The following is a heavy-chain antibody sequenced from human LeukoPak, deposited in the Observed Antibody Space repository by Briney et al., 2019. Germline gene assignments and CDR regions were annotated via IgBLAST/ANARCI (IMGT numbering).Heavy chain of an antibody. V-gene: IGHV3-7*03. CDR2: IKEDGTET. CDR3: AKEGRSLQTY. D-gene: IGHD5-24*01. Sequence: GGSLRLSCAASGFMFSSNWMSWVRLAPGKGLEWVANIKEDGTETYYVDSVKGRFTISRDNARNSLYLQMNSPRVEDTAVYYCAKEGRSLQTYWGQGTLVTVSS. J-gene: IGHJ4*02. CDR1: GFMFSSNW.